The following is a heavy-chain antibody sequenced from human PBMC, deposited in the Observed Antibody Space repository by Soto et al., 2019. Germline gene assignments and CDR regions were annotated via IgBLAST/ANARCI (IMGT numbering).Heavy chain of an antibody. Sequence: SETLSLTCSGSGGSIRRYYWSWIRQPPGKGLEWIGYIYYSGSTNYNPSLKSRVTISVDTSKNQFSLNLSSVTAADTAVYYCAREKGVGSARMPFDYWGQGTLVTVS. D-gene: IGHD1-26*01. CDR1: GGSIRRYY. CDR3: AREKGVGSARMPFDY. V-gene: IGHV4-59*01. CDR2: IYYSGST. J-gene: IGHJ4*02.